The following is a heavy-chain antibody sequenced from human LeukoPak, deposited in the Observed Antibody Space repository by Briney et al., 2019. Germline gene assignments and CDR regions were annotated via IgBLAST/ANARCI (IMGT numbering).Heavy chain of an antibody. V-gene: IGHV2-5*02. CDR3: AHGLYFDWFLSGYFDY. D-gene: IGHD3-9*01. CDR2: IYWDDDK. Sequence: SGPTLVNPTQTLTLTCTFSGFSLSTSGVGVGWIRQPPGKALEWLALIYWDDDKRYSPSLKSRLTITKDTSKNQVVLTMTNTDPVDTATYYCAHGLYFDWFLSGYFDYWGQGTLVTVSS. CDR1: GFSLSTSGVG. J-gene: IGHJ4*02.